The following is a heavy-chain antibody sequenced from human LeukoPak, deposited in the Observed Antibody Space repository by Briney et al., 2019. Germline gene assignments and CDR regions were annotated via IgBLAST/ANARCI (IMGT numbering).Heavy chain of an antibody. CDR2: IYTSGST. D-gene: IGHD6-25*01. CDR1: GGSISSGSYY. CDR3: AFSEGDY. J-gene: IGHJ4*02. V-gene: IGHV4-61*02. Sequence: SQTLSLTCTVSGGSISSGSYYWSWIRQPAGKGLEWIGRIYTSGSTNYNPSLKSRVTMSIDTSKNQFSLKLNSVTASDTAMYYCAFSEGDYWGQGTLVTVSS.